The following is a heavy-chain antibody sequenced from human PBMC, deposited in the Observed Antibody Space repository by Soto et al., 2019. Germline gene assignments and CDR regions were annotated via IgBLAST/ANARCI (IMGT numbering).Heavy chain of an antibody. CDR3: AGEVPSRYVDL. Sequence: QVRLQQWGAGLLKPSETLSLTCAVYGASFSDSYWNWIRQPPGKGLEWIGEINHSGSTIYNTSLESRVTISLDTSRKQFTMKMRSVTAADTAVYYCAGEVPSRYVDLWGRGTPVTVSS. J-gene: IGHJ2*01. V-gene: IGHV4-34*01. D-gene: IGHD1-1*01. CDR1: GASFSDSY. CDR2: INHSGST.